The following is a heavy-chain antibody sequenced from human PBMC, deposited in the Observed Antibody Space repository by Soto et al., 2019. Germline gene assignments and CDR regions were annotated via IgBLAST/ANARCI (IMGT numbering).Heavy chain of an antibody. CDR2: IYWNDDK. CDR1: GFSLSTSGVG. D-gene: IGHD3-16*01. J-gene: IGHJ4*02. CDR3: AQSKITVASYTKVEY. Sequence: QITLKESGPTLVKPTQTLTLTCTFPGFSLSTSGVGVGWIRQTPVNALEWLALIYWNDDKRYSPSLKSRLTNNKDTSKIPVGLTMTNTDTVDTAAYYCAQSKITVASYTKVEYWGQESLVTVAS. V-gene: IGHV2-5*01.